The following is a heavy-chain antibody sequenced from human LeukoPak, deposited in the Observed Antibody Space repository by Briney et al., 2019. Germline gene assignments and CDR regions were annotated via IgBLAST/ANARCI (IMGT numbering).Heavy chain of an antibody. J-gene: IGHJ4*02. V-gene: IGHV3-30*02. CDR1: GFTFSSYG. CDR2: IRYDGSNK. D-gene: IGHD3-22*01. CDR3: AKVSHYYDSSGYVDY. Sequence: GGSLRLSCAASGFTFSSYGMHCVRQAPGKGLEWVAFIRYDGSNKYYADSVKGRFTISRDNSKNTLYLQMNSLRAEDTAVYYCAKVSHYYDSSGYVDYWGQGTLVTVSS.